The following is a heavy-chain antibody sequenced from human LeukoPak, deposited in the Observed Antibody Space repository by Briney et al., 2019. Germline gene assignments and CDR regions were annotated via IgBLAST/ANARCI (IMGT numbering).Heavy chain of an antibody. V-gene: IGHV3-66*01. D-gene: IGHD4-17*01. CDR1: RFTVSSNY. Sequence: GGSLRLSCVASRFTVSSNYMSWVRQAPGKGLEWVSVIYSGGSTYYADSVKGRFTISRDNSKNTLYLQMNSLRAEDTAVYYCAKQYGDSGFDYGGQGTLVTVSS. CDR2: IYSGGST. CDR3: AKQYGDSGFDY. J-gene: IGHJ4*02.